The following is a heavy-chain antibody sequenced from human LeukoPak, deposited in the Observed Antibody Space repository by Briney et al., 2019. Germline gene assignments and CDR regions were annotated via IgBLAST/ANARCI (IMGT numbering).Heavy chain of an antibody. J-gene: IGHJ4*02. Sequence: GGSLRLSCAASGFTFSNAWMSWVRQAPGKGLEWVGRIKSKTDGGTTDYAAPVKGRFTISRDDSKNTLYLQMNSLKTEDTAVYYCTTDHRSTSDFDYWGQGTLVTVSS. CDR2: IKSKTDGGTT. V-gene: IGHV3-15*01. D-gene: IGHD3-10*01. CDR1: GFTFSNAW. CDR3: TTDHRSTSDFDY.